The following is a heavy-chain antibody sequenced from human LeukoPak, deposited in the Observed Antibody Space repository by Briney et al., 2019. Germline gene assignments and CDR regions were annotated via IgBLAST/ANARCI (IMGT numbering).Heavy chain of an antibody. CDR3: ATIPGIAAAGGY. CDR2: IYYSGST. J-gene: IGHJ4*02. CDR1: GGSISSGSYY. D-gene: IGHD6-13*01. V-gene: IGHV4-39*07. Sequence: SETLSLTCTVSGGSISSGSYYWGWIRQPPGKGLEWIGSIYYSGSTYYNPSLKSRVTISVDTSKNQFSLKLSSVTAADTAVYYCATIPGIAAAGGYWGQGTLVTVSS.